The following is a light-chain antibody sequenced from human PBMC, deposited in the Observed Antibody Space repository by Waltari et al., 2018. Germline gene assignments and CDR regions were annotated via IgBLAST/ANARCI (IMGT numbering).Light chain of an antibody. CDR1: TSDIGAYNY. CDR2: EVS. J-gene: IGLJ1*01. CDR3: SSYAGSNNYV. Sequence: QSALTQPPAASGSPGQSVTISCTGTTSDIGAYNYVSWYQQHPGQAPKLLIFEVSQRPSGVPDRFSGSKSANTASLTVSGLQADDEADYYCSSYAGSNNYVFGTGTKVTVL. V-gene: IGLV2-8*01.